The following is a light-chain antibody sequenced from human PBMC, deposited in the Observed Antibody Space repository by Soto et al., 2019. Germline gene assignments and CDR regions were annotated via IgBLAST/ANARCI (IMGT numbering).Light chain of an antibody. Sequence: EIVFTQSPATLSVSPGETATLSCRASQSVSSFLAWYQQKPGQAPRLLIYDASNRATGIPARFSGSGSGTDFTLTISSLEPEDFAVYYCQQRSNWPITFGRGSRLEI. CDR1: QSVSSF. J-gene: IGKJ5*01. CDR3: QQRSNWPIT. V-gene: IGKV3-11*01. CDR2: DAS.